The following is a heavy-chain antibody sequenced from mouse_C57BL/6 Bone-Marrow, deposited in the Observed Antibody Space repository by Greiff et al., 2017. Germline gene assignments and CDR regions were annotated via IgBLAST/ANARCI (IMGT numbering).Heavy chain of an antibody. CDR1: GYTFTSYW. D-gene: IGHD2-2*01. Sequence: QVQLQQSGTELVKPGASVKLSCKASGYTFTSYWMHWVKQRPGQGLEWIGNINPSNGGTNYNEKFKSKATLTVDKSSSTAYMQLSSPTSEDSAVYYCARRYGYDEGYYAMDYWGQGTSVTVSS. CDR3: ARRYGYDEGYYAMDY. V-gene: IGHV1-53*01. CDR2: INPSNGGT. J-gene: IGHJ4*01.